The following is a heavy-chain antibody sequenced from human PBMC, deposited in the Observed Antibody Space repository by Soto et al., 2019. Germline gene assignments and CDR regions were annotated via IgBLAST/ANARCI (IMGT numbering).Heavy chain of an antibody. V-gene: IGHV1-18*01. CDR3: AREHYYDSSGYVYYYYYGMDV. Sequence: ASVKVSCKASGYTFTSYGISWVRQAPGQGLEWMGWISAYNGNTNYAQKLQDRVTMTTDTSTSTAYMELRSLRSDDTAVYYCAREHYYDSSGYVYYYYYGMDVWGQGTTVTVSS. CDR1: GYTFTSYG. J-gene: IGHJ6*02. D-gene: IGHD3-22*01. CDR2: ISAYNGNT.